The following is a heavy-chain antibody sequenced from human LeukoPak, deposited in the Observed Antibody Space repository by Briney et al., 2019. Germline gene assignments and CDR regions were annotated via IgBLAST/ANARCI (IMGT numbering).Heavy chain of an antibody. D-gene: IGHD3-22*01. V-gene: IGHV1-69*13. CDR3: ASISSGYYFPFDY. CDR1: GGTFSSYA. Sequence: ASVKVSCKASGGTFSSYATSWVRQAPGQGLEWMGGIIPIFGTANYAQKFQGRVTITADESTSTAYMELSSLRPEDTAVYYCASISSGYYFPFDYWGQGTLVTVSS. J-gene: IGHJ4*02. CDR2: IIPIFGTA.